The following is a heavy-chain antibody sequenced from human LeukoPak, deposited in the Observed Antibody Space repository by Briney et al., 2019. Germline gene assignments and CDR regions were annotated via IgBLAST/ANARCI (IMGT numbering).Heavy chain of an antibody. CDR2: ICSSSTYI. Sequence: TGGSLRLSCAASRFTFSNYAMNWVRQTPGKGLEWVSSICSSSTYIYYADSVKGRFTISRDNAKNSLFLQMNSLRADDTAVYYCGRAPSPHYDYVSNWGQGTLVTVSS. CDR3: GRAPSPHYDYVSN. J-gene: IGHJ4*02. D-gene: IGHD3-16*01. CDR1: RFTFSNYA. V-gene: IGHV3-21*01.